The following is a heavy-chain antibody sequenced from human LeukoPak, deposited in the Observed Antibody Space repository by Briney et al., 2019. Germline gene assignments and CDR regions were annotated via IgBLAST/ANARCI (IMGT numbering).Heavy chain of an antibody. J-gene: IGHJ4*02. CDR1: GYTFTGYH. D-gene: IGHD2-2*01. Sequence: ASVKVPCQASGYTFTGYHMHWVRQPPGQGREWMGRINPNSGDTNYAQKFQGRVTMTRDTSISTAYMELSRLRSDDTAVYYCARDYCSSTSCLFDYWGQGTLVTVSS. CDR2: INPNSGDT. V-gene: IGHV1-2*06. CDR3: ARDYCSSTSCLFDY.